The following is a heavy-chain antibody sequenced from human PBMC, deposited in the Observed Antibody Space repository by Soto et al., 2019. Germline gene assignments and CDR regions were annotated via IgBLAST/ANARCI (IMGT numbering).Heavy chain of an antibody. CDR2: ISYDGSNK. CDR1: GFTFSSFA. D-gene: IGHD3-16*02. J-gene: IGHJ6*02. Sequence: GGSLRLSCAASGFTFSSFAMHWVRQAPGKGLEWVAVISYDGSNKYYADSVKGRFTISRDNSKNTLYLQMNSLRAEDTAVYYCARDSKRVLWRLGELSLYYYYYGMDVWGQGTTVTVSS. CDR3: ARDSKRVLWRLGELSLYYYYYGMDV. V-gene: IGHV3-30-3*01.